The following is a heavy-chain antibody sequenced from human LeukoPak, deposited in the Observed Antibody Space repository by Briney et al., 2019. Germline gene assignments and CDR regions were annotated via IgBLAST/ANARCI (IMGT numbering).Heavy chain of an antibody. J-gene: IGHJ4*02. CDR3: ARYVVSGAGRYYFDY. V-gene: IGHV4-39*01. Sequence: SETLSLTCTVSGGSISSNNYYWSWIRPPPGREMEWIASINYGGTTYYNPSLKSRVTISVDTSKNQFSLRLSSVTAADTAVYLCARYVVSGAGRYYFDYWGQGSLVTVSS. D-gene: IGHD3-10*01. CDR1: GGSISSNNYY. CDR2: INYGGTT.